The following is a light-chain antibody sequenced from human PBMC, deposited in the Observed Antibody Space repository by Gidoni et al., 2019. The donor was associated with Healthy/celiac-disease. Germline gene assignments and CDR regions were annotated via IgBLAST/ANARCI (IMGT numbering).Light chain of an antibody. CDR3: QEYGSSPRFT. J-gene: IGKJ3*01. V-gene: IGKV3-20*01. CDR2: GAS. Sequence: EIVLTQSPGTLSLSPGERATLSCRASQSVSSSYLAWYQQKPGQAPRLLNYGASSRATGIPDRYSGSGSGTDFTLNISRLEPEDFAVYYCQEYGSSPRFTFXPXTKVDIK. CDR1: QSVSSSY.